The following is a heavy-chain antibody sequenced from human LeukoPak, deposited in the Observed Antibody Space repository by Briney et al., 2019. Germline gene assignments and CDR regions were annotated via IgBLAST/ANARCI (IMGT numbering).Heavy chain of an antibody. J-gene: IGHJ4*02. CDR1: GFTFSNYN. V-gene: IGHV3-21*01. CDR2: ITSTSSYI. D-gene: IGHD5-18*01. Sequence: GGSLRLSCAASGFTFSNYNMNWVRQAPGKGLEWVSSITSTSSYIYYADSVKGRFTISRDNAKNSLYLQMNSLRAEDTAVYYCARDFDTAIDYWGQGTLVTVSS. CDR3: ARDFDTAIDY.